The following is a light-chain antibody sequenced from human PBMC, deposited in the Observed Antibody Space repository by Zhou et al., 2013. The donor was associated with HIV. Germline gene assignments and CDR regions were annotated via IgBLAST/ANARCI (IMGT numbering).Light chain of an antibody. CDR1: QTVSSN. CDR3: QQYGSSPFT. CDR2: DAS. V-gene: IGKV3-20*01. Sequence: EIVLTQSPGTLSLSPGERATVSCRASQTVSSNLAWYQQKPGQAPRLLIYDASKRATGVPARFSGSGSGTDFTLTISRLEPDDFAVYYCQQYGSSPFTFGPGTKVDVK. J-gene: IGKJ3*01.